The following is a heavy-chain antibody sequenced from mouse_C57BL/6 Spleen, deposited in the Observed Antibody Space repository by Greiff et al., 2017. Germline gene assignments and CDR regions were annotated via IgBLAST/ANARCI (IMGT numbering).Heavy chain of an antibody. Sequence: QVQLQQPGAELVKPGASVKLSCKASGYTFTSYWMHWVKQRPGQGLEWIGMILPNSGSTNYNEKFKSKATLTVDKSSSTAYMQLSSLTSEDSAVYYCAREGAMDDYDAPWFAYWGQGTLVTVSA. V-gene: IGHV1-64*01. CDR3: AREGAMDDYDAPWFAY. J-gene: IGHJ3*01. CDR2: ILPNSGST. CDR1: GYTFTSYW. D-gene: IGHD2-4*01.